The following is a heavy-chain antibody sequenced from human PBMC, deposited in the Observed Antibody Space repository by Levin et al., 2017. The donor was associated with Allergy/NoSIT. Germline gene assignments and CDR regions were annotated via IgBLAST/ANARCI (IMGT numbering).Heavy chain of an antibody. V-gene: IGHV3-30*04. CDR3: AKGGNFCDSGGTDY. CDR2: ISHDGNDK. Sequence: GESLKISCAATGFRFSNYALNWVRQAPGKGLEWVAVISHDGNDKYYADSVKGRFTISRDNSKNTLYVQMNSLRADDTAIYYCAKGGNFCDSGGTDYWGQGTLVTVSS. J-gene: IGHJ4*02. CDR1: GFRFSNYA. D-gene: IGHD3-22*01.